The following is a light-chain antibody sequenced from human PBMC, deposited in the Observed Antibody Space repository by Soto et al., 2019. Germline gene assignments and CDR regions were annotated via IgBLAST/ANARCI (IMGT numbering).Light chain of an antibody. J-gene: IGLJ3*02. CDR2: RNN. V-gene: IGLV1-47*01. CDR3: AAWDDSLSARV. Sequence: QSVLTQPPSASGTPGQRVTISCSGSSSNIGSNYVYWYQQLPGTAPKLLIYRNNQRPSGGPERFSGSKYGTSASLAISGLRSEDEADYYCAAWDDSLSARVFGGGTKLTVL. CDR1: SSNIGSNY.